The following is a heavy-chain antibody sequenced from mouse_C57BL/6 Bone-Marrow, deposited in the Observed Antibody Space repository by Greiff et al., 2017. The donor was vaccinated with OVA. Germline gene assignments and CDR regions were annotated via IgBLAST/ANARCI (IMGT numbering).Heavy chain of an antibody. V-gene: IGHV1-50*01. CDR2: IDPSDSYT. CDR1: GYTFTGYW. Sequence: QVQLKQPGAELVKPGASVKLSCKASGYTFTGYWMQWVKQRPGQGLEWIGEIDPSDSYTNYNQKFKGKATLTVDTSSSTAYMQLSSLTSEDSAVYYCARWGLLDYWGQGTTLTVSS. CDR3: ARWGLLDY. J-gene: IGHJ2*01. D-gene: IGHD1-1*01.